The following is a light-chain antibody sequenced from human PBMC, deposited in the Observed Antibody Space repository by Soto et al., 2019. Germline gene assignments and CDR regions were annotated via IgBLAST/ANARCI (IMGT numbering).Light chain of an antibody. CDR3: HQYNNWPPYT. Sequence: IVMTQSPATLSVSPGERVTLSCRASQSVSSDLAWYQQKPGQAPRLLIYGASTRATGIPARFSGSGPGTDFTLAISSLQSEDFAIYYCHQYNNWPPYTFGQGTKVDIK. J-gene: IGKJ2*01. CDR1: QSVSSD. CDR2: GAS. V-gene: IGKV3-15*01.